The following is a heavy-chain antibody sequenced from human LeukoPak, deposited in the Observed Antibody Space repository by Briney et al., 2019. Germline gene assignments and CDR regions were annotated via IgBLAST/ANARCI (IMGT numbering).Heavy chain of an antibody. V-gene: IGHV3-23*01. CDR3: AKDVYGDYGGLVY. Sequence: PGGSLRLSCAASGFIFRNYAMPWVRQAPGKGLEWVSTISESVGSTYYADSVKGRFTISRDNSKNTLYLQMNSLRAEDTAVYYCAKDVYGDYGGLVYWGQGTLVTVSS. CDR2: ISESVGST. CDR1: GFIFRNYA. J-gene: IGHJ4*02. D-gene: IGHD4-17*01.